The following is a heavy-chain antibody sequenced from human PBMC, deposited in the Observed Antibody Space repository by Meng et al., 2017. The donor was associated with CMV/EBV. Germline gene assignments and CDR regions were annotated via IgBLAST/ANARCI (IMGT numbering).Heavy chain of an antibody. D-gene: IGHD1-26*01. CDR1: GFTFSSYA. CDR2: ISYDGSSK. Sequence: GESLKISCAASGFTFSSYAMHWVRQAPGKGLEWVAVISYDGSSKYYADSVKGRFTISRDNSKNTLYLQMNSLRAEDTAVYYCARGRLGSYSSVDYWGQGTLVTVSS. V-gene: IGHV3-30-3*01. J-gene: IGHJ4*02. CDR3: ARGRLGSYSSVDY.